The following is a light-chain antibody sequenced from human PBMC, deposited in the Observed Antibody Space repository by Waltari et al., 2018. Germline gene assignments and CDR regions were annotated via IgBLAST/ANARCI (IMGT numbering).Light chain of an antibody. CDR1: QTITNY. CDR2: AAS. J-gene: IGKJ1*01. CDR3: QQSYSTPWT. Sequence: DIQMTQSPSSLSASVGDRVTITCRASQTITNYINWYQQKSGKAPKLLIYAASSLQSGVPSRFSGSGSGTDFTLTITSLQPEDFATYHCQQSYSTPWTFDQGTKVEIK. V-gene: IGKV1-39*01.